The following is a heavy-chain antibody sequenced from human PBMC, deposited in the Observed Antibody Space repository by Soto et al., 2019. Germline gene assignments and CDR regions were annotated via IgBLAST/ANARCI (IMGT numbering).Heavy chain of an antibody. J-gene: IGHJ5*02. CDR2: IYYNGIT. Sequence: QVSLQESGPELVKPPQTLSLTCFVSGDSITNGDYYWLWLRQTPGKALQWLAYIYYNGITHYNPSLKRRVTFSIDTYKYHFSLKMTSDTHAHKALYACARGIEEGFDPWGQGTPVTVSS. CDR1: GDSITNGDYY. V-gene: IGHV4-30-4*01. CDR3: ARGIEEGFDP.